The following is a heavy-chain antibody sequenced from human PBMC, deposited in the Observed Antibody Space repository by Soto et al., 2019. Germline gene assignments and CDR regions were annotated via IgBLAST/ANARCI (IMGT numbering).Heavy chain of an antibody. CDR3: ARGHSSYGRDPFDY. D-gene: IGHD2-21*01. V-gene: IGHV4-34*01. J-gene: IGHJ4*02. Sequence: SETLSLTCAVYGGSFSGYYWSWIRQPPGKGLEWIGEINHSGSTNYNPSLKSRVTISVDTSKNQFSLKLSSVTAADTAVYYCARGHSSYGRDPFDYWGQGTLVTVSS. CDR1: GGSFSGYY. CDR2: INHSGST.